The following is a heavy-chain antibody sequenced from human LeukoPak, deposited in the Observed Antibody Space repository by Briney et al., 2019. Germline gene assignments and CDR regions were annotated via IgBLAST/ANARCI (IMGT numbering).Heavy chain of an antibody. J-gene: IGHJ4*02. V-gene: IGHV1-8*01. CDR2: MNPNSGNT. CDR3: ARGTNYGSGSYLFDY. Sequence: ASVKVSCKASGYTFTIYDINWVRQAPGQGLEWMGWMNPNSGNTGYAQKFQGRVTMTRNTSISTAYMELSSLGSEDTAVYYCARGTNYGSGSYLFDYWGQGTLVTVSS. CDR1: GYTFTIYD. D-gene: IGHD3-10*01.